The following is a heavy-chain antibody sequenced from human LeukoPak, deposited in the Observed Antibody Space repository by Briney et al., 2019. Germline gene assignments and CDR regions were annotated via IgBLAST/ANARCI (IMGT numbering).Heavy chain of an antibody. CDR1: GFTFSSYS. D-gene: IGHD2-21*01. CDR3: ARETKGDYDY. CDR2: ISSSGSTI. J-gene: IGHJ4*02. V-gene: IGHV3-48*01. Sequence: GGSLRLSCAASGFTFSSYSMNWVRQAPGKGLEWVSYISSSGSTIYYADSVKGRFTISRDNSRNTVDLQMGSLRAEDMAIYYCARETKGDYDYWGQGTLVTVSS.